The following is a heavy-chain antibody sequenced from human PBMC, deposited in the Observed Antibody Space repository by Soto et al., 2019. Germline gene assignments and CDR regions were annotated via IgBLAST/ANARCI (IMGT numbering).Heavy chain of an antibody. J-gene: IGHJ3*02. Sequence: GESLKISCKGSGYSFTSYWIGWVRQMPGKGLEWMGIIYPGDSDTRYSPSFQGQVTISADKSISTAYLQWSSLKASDTAMYYCASLYYDSSGYSDAFDIWGPGTMVTV. D-gene: IGHD3-22*01. CDR1: GYSFTSYW. CDR3: ASLYYDSSGYSDAFDI. CDR2: IYPGDSDT. V-gene: IGHV5-51*01.